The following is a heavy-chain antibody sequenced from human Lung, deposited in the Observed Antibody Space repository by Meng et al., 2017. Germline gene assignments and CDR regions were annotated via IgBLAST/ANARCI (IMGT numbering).Heavy chain of an antibody. D-gene: IGHD2-21*01. J-gene: IGHJ4*02. CDR3: TKNDFYCLGY. CDR1: GGSISSDNW. CDR2: IYHSGST. Sequence: GRLPGSGPGLVKPSGTLALTCAVSGGSISSDNWWSWVRQPPGKGLEWIGEIYHSGSTNYNPSLKSRITISVDKPKNQFSLTLSSVTAADTAVYYCTKNDFYCLGYWGQGTLVTVSS. V-gene: IGHV4-4*02.